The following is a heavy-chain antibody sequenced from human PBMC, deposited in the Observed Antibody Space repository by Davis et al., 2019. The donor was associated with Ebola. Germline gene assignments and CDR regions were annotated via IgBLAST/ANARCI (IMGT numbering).Heavy chain of an antibody. CDR1: GGSISSGDYY. Sequence: SETLSLTCTVSGGSISSGDYYWSWIRQPPGKGLEWIGYIYYSGSTYYNPSLKSRVTISVDTSKNQFSLKLSSVTAADTAVYCCARASWGLHMYYYYYMDVWGKGTTVTVSS. J-gene: IGHJ6*03. V-gene: IGHV4-30-4*08. CDR3: ARASWGLHMYYYYYMDV. D-gene: IGHD7-27*01. CDR2: IYYSGST.